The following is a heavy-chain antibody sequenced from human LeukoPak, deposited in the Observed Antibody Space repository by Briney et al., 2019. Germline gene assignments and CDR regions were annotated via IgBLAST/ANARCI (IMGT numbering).Heavy chain of an antibody. CDR1: GSTVSSNY. CDR2: LYSGGNT. Sequence: PGGSLRLSCVVSGSTVSSNYMSWVRQAPGKGLEWVSVLYSGGNTYHADSVKGRFTISRDNSKNTLYLQMNSLKAEDTAVYYCARGSYFDYWGQGTLVTVSS. CDR3: ARGSYFDY. J-gene: IGHJ4*02. V-gene: IGHV3-53*01.